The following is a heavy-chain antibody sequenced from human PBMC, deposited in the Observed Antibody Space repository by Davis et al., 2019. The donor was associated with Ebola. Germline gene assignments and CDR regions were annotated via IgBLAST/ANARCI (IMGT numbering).Heavy chain of an antibody. Sequence: SVKVSCKASVGTFSSYAISWVRQAPGQGLEWMGGIIPIFGTANYAQKFQGRVTITADESTSTAYMELSSLRSEDTAVYYCARGLGAPQGALDYWGQGTLVTVSS. CDR1: VGTFSSYA. V-gene: IGHV1-69*13. CDR2: IIPIFGTA. J-gene: IGHJ4*02. D-gene: IGHD1-26*01. CDR3: ARGLGAPQGALDY.